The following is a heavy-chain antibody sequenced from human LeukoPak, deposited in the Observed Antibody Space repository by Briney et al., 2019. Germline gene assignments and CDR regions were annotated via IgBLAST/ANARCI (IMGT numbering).Heavy chain of an antibody. V-gene: IGHV4-39*01. CDR2: IYYSGST. CDR1: GGSISSSSYY. Sequence: SETLSLTCTVSGGSISSSSYYWGWIRQPPGKGLEWIGSIYYSGSTYYNPSLKSRVTISVDTSKNQFSLKLSSVTAADTAVYYCARPPLAAAETRAFDIWGQGTMVTVSS. D-gene: IGHD6-13*01. J-gene: IGHJ3*02. CDR3: ARPPLAAAETRAFDI.